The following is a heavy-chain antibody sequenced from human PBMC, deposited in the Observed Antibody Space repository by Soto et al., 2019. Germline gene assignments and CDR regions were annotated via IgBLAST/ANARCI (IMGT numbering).Heavy chain of an antibody. J-gene: IGHJ4*02. V-gene: IGHV3-7*01. D-gene: IGHD3-22*01. CDR3: ANDRGGLVAEFDY. CDR2: INQDGSET. Sequence: EVSLVESGGGLVQPGGSLRLSCAVSGLTFSDFWMGWVRQAPGRGLEWVANINQDGSETSYVDSVKGRFTVSRDNARNSLFLQMNSLGAEDKAVYYCANDRGGLVAEFDYWGQGTLVSVSS. CDR1: GLTFSDFW.